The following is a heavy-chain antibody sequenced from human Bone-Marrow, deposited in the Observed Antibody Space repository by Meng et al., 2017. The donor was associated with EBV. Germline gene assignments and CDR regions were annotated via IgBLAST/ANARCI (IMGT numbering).Heavy chain of an antibody. Sequence: QVPLRVWVGGLLKPSETPSLTCAVSGGSFSGYYWSWIRQPPGKGLEWIGEINHSGSTNYNPSLKSRVTISVDTSKNQFSLKLSSVTAADTAVYYCARGPLEWEPRGEDYWGQGTLVTVSS. CDR3: ARGPLEWEPRGEDY. J-gene: IGHJ4*02. D-gene: IGHD1-26*01. CDR1: GGSFSGYY. CDR2: INHSGST. V-gene: IGHV4-34*01.